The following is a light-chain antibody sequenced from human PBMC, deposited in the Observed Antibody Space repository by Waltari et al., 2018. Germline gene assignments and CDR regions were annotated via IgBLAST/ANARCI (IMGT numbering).Light chain of an antibody. CDR1: KLGDKY. J-gene: IGLJ2*01. CDR3: QAWDSSTVV. V-gene: IGLV3-1*01. CDR2: QDM. Sequence: SYELTQPPSVSVSPGQTASITCSGDKLGDKYACWYQQKPGQAPGLGMYQDMKRPAGSPERFSGSNSGNTATLTISGTQAMEEADYYCQAWDSSTVVFGGGTKLTVL.